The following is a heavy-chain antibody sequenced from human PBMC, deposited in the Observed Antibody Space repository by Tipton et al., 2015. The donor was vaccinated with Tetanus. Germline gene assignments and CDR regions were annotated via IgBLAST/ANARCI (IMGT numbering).Heavy chain of an antibody. CDR2: IYYSGST. Sequence: TLSLTCTVSGGSVSSGSYYWSWIRQPPGKGLEWIGYIYYSGSTNYNPSRKSRVTISVDTSKNQFSLKLSSVTAADTAVYSCARGGFGEFPDDWGQGTLVTVSS. D-gene: IGHD3-10*01. J-gene: IGHJ4*02. V-gene: IGHV4-61*01. CDR1: GGSVSSGSYY. CDR3: ARGGFGEFPDD.